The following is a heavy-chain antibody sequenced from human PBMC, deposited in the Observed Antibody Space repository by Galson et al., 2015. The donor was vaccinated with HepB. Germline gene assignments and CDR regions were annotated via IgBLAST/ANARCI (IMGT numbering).Heavy chain of an antibody. V-gene: IGHV2-5*02. CDR2: IFWDDDK. CDR1: RFSLTTSGVG. CDR3: AHTALLWFGEFSSYGMDV. Sequence: PALVKPRQTLTLTCTFSRFSLTTSGVGVGWIRQPPGKALEWLAVIFWDDDKLYSPSLKSRLTITKDTSKHQVVLAMANVDPVDTATYYCAHTALLWFGEFSSYGMDVWGQGTTVTVSS. J-gene: IGHJ6*02. D-gene: IGHD3-10*01.